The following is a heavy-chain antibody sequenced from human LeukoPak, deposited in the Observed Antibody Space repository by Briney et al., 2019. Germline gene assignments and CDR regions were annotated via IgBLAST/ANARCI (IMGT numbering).Heavy chain of an antibody. J-gene: IGHJ4*02. V-gene: IGHV3-66*01. Sequence: GGSLRLSCAASGFTVSSNYMSWVRQAPGKGLEWVSVIYSGGSTYYADSVKGRFTISRDNSKNTLYLQMSSLRAEDTAVYYCAKAGADRVLRHFDWSAWEWGQGTLVTVFS. CDR2: IYSGGST. D-gene: IGHD3-9*01. CDR1: GFTVSSNY. CDR3: AKAGADRVLRHFDWSAWE.